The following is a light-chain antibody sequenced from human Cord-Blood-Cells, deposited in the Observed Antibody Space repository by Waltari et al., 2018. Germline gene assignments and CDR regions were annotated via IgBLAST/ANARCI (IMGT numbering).Light chain of an antibody. CDR1: QSISSW. J-gene: IGKJ1*01. V-gene: IGKV1-5*03. Sequence: DIQMTQPPSTLSASVGDRVTITCRASQSISSWLAWYQQKPGKAPKLLIYNASSLESGVPSRFSGSGSGAAFTLTISSLQPDDFATYYCQQYNSYSRTFGQGTKVEIK. CDR2: NAS. CDR3: QQYNSYSRT.